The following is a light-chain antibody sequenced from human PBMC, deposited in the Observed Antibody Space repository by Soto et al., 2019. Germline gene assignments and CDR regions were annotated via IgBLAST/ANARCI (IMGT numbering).Light chain of an antibody. J-gene: IGKJ4*01. CDR3: QHYNNWLGT. CDR1: QAISRN. V-gene: IGKV3-15*01. CDR2: GAS. Sequence: IVLTQSPATLSLSRGERATLSCRANQAISRNLAWYQQKPGQAPRLLIYGASTRATGIPDRFSGSVSGTEGTLTVSSLQSEDGSVYYCQHYNNWLGTFGGGTKVDIK.